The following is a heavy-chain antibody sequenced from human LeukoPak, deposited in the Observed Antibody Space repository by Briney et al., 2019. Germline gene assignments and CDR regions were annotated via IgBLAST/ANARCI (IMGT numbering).Heavy chain of an antibody. CDR2: ISSNGGST. CDR3: ARVWVRSGCYLNDY. V-gene: IGHV3-64*01. Sequence: GGSLRLSCAASGFTFSSYAMHWVRQAPGKGLEYVSAISSNGGSTYYANSVKGRFTISRDNPKNTLYLQMGSLRAEDMAVYYCARVWVRSGCYLNDYWGQGTLVTVSS. J-gene: IGHJ4*02. CDR1: GFTFSSYA. D-gene: IGHD3-3*01.